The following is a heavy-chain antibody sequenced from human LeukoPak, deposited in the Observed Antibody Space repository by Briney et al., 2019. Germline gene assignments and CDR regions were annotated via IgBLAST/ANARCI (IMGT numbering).Heavy chain of an antibody. Sequence: WASVKVSCKASGYTFTGYYMHWVRQAPGQGLEWMGWINPNSGGTNYAQKFQGRVTMTRDTSISTAYMELSRLRSDDTAVYYCARDLFPLRGVIDDYWGQGTLVTVSS. CDR1: GYTFTGYY. D-gene: IGHD3-10*01. CDR2: INPNSGGT. CDR3: ARDLFPLRGVIDDY. V-gene: IGHV1-2*02. J-gene: IGHJ4*02.